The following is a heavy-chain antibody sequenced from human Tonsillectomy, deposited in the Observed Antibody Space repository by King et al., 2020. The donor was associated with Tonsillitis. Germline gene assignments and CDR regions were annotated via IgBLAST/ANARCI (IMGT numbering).Heavy chain of an antibody. V-gene: IGHV4-39*01. J-gene: IGHJ4*02. CDR1: GASISSSSYY. D-gene: IGHD6-19*01. CDR3: ARREWLVPFDY. CDR2: IFYSGST. Sequence: QLQESGPGLVKPSETLSLTCTVSGASISSSSYYWGWLRQPPGKGLEWIGSIFYSGSTYYNPSLKSRVTISVDTSKNQFSLKLSSVTAADTAVYYCARREWLVPFDYWGQGTLVTVSS.